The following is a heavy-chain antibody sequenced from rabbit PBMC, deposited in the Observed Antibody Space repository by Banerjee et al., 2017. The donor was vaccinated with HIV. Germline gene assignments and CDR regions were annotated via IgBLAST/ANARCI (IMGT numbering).Heavy chain of an antibody. V-gene: IGHV1S45*01. Sequence: QQQLLESGGGLVKPGASLTLTCTASGFTFSGCWICWVRQAPGKGLEWVACMTTGDGSTYYAKWAKGRFTFSRTSSTTVTLQMTSLTPADAATYFCAREGEPGDADYGDFNLWGPGTLVTVS. J-gene: IGHJ4*01. CDR2: MTTGDGST. CDR3: AREGEPGDADYGDFNL. D-gene: IGHD2-1*01. CDR1: GFTFSGCW.